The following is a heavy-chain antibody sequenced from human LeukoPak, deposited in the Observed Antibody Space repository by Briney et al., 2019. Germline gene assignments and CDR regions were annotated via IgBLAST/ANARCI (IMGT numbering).Heavy chain of an antibody. CDR2: ISSSSSTI. CDR3: ARDRWGYSYGGD. D-gene: IGHD5-18*01. CDR1: GFTFSSYS. V-gene: IGHV3-48*01. J-gene: IGHJ4*02. Sequence: GGSLRLSCAASGFTFSSYSMNWVRQAPGKGLEWVSYISSSSSTIYYADSVKGRFTISRDNAKNSLYLQMNSLRADDTAVYFCARDRWGYSYGGDWGQGTLVTVSS.